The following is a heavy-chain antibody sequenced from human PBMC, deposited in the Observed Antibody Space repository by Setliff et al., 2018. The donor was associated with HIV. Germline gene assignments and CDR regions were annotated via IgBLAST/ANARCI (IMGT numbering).Heavy chain of an antibody. D-gene: IGHD6-19*01. CDR2: LNPSEGTT. CDR3: ARAAVAGPWRKLDY. J-gene: IGHJ4*02. V-gene: IGHV1-18*01. CDR1: GGTFSSYV. Sequence: ASVKVSCQASGGTFSSYVISWVRPAPGQGLEWMGILNPSEGTTKYSQKFQGRVTITRDTSTRTAYMELRSLRSDDTAVYYCARAAVAGPWRKLDYWGQGTLVTVSS.